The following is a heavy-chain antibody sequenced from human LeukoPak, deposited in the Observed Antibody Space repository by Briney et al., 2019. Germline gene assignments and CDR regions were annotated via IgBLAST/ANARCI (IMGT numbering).Heavy chain of an antibody. J-gene: IGHJ3*02. CDR3: ARDRSGFGEPRDAFDI. CDR2: INPNSGGT. V-gene: IGHV1-2*02. Sequence: ASVKVSCKASGYTFTGYYMHWVRQAPGQGLEWMGWINPNSGGTNYAQMFQGRVTMTRDTSISTAYMELSRLRSDDTAVYYCARDRSGFGEPRDAFDIWGQGTMVTVSS. D-gene: IGHD3-10*01. CDR1: GYTFTGYY.